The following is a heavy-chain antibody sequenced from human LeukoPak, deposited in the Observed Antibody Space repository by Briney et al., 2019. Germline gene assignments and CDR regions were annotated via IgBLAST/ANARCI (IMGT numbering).Heavy chain of an antibody. CDR2: INPNSGGT. J-gene: IGHJ6*02. CDR3: ARMAIVVVPAAIRDYYYYYGMDV. Sequence: ASVKVSCKASGYTFTGYYMHWVRQAPGQGLEWMGWINPNSGGTNYAQKFQGRVSMTRDTSISTAYMELSRLRSDETAVYYCARMAIVVVPAAIRDYYYYYGMDVWGQGTTVTVSS. CDR1: GYTFTGYY. V-gene: IGHV1-2*02. D-gene: IGHD2-2*02.